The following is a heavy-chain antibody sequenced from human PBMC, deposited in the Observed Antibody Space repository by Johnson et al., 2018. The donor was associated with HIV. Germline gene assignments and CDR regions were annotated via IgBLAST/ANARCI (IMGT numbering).Heavy chain of an antibody. V-gene: IGHV3-64*01. J-gene: IGHJ3*02. Sequence: EQLEESGGGVVQPGRSLRLSCAASGFTFSSYAMHWVRQAPGKGLEYVSAISSNGGSTYYANSVKGRFTISRDNAKNSLYLQMNSLRAEDTAVYYCARDQGYCSSTSCYGDDAFDIWGQGTMVTVSS. CDR1: GFTFSSYA. CDR2: ISSNGGST. CDR3: ARDQGYCSSTSCYGDDAFDI. D-gene: IGHD2-2*01.